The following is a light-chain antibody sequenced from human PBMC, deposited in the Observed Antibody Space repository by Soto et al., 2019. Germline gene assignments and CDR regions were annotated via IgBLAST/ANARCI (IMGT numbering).Light chain of an antibody. J-gene: IGKJ5*01. CDR2: GAS. V-gene: IGKV3-20*01. CDR1: QSVGSR. CDR3: QHYVGGSPIT. Sequence: EIVMTQSPGTLSLSPGERATLSCRASQSVGSRLAWYQQKPGQAPRLLISGASSRATGIPDRFSGSGSGTDFTLTISRLEPEDFALYYCQHYVGGSPITFGQGTRLEIK.